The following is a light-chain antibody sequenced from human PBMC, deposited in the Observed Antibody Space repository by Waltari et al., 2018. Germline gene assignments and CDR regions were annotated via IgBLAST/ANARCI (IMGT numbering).Light chain of an antibody. V-gene: IGKV2-28*01. CDR1: QSLLHSSGNTF. J-gene: IGKJ1*01. CDR3: MQARQTPWT. Sequence: IVMTQSQLSLSVTPAEPASISCRPSQSLLHSSGNTFLDWYLQKPGQSPQLLIYLVSNRASGVPDRFSGSGSGTDFTLKISRVEAEDVGVYFCMQARQTPWTFGQGTKVEIK. CDR2: LVS.